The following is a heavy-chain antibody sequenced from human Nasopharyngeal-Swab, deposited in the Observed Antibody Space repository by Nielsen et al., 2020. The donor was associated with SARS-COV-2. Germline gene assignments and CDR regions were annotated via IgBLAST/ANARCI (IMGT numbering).Heavy chain of an antibody. CDR3: AREGSGVVPGPLGLGMWYLYHYMDV. J-gene: IGHJ6*03. CDR2: ISAKNGVV. CDR1: DNSFNI. V-gene: IGHV1-18*01. Sequence: ASVKVSCKASDNSFNIITWVRQAPGQGLEWMGRISAKNGVVKYAQNLQDRVTLTTDTSTSTVYMEMKRLRSDDTAIYYCAREGSGVVPGPLGLGMWYLYHYMDVWARGPRSPSP. D-gene: IGHD3-3*01.